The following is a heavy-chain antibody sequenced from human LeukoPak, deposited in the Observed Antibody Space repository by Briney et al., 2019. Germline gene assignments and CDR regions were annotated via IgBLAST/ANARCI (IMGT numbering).Heavy chain of an antibody. D-gene: IGHD3-16*02. Sequence: PGGSLRLSCVVSVFIFSNYWMDWVRQAPGKGLEWVAFIGQDGRETNYAGSVKGRFTISRDNAKNSLYLQMNNLRVEDTAVYYCATRGDLSWFGALRHWNQGTVVTVSS. J-gene: IGHJ4*02. V-gene: IGHV3-7*01. CDR2: IGQDGRET. CDR3: ATRGDLSWFGALRH. CDR1: VFIFSNYW.